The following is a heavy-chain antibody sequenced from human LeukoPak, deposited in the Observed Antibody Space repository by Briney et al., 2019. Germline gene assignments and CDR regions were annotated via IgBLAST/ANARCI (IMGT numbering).Heavy chain of an antibody. CDR2: ISRDSDRK. J-gene: IGHJ4*02. CDR3: ARDWEMATIAAAALGY. V-gene: IGHV3-48*02. CDR1: GFTVSSNY. Sequence: PGGSLRLSCAASGFTVSSNYMNWVRQAPGKGLEWVSYISRDSDRKNYAASVKGRFTISRDNAKNSLYLQMNSLRDDDTAVYYCARDWEMATIAAAALGYWGQGTRVTVSS. D-gene: IGHD6-13*01.